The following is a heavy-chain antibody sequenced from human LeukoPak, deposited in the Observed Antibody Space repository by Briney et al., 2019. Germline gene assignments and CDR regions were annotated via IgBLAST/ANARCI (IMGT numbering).Heavy chain of an antibody. D-gene: IGHD2-21*02. CDR2: INSRSSTI. J-gene: IGHJ3*02. CDR3: TSHTGTGDAFRPFHI. V-gene: IGHV3-48*04. CDR1: GFTFSTHD. Sequence: TGGSLRLSCAASGFTFSTHDVNWVRQAPGKGLEWVSFINSRSSTIYYADSVKGRFTISRDNAKNSLYLQMNNLRAEDTAVYYCTSHTGTGDAFRPFHIWGQGTMVTVSS.